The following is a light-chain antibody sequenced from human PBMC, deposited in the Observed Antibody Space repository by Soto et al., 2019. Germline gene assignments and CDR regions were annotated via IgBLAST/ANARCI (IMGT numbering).Light chain of an antibody. Sequence: EIVLTQSPATLSLSPGERATLSCRSSQSVSSYLAWYQQKPGRAPRLLIYDASNRATGIPARFSGSGSGTDFTLPISSLEPEDYAVYYCQQRGNWPVLTFGGGTKVEIK. V-gene: IGKV3-11*01. CDR3: QQRGNWPVLT. CDR2: DAS. CDR1: QSVSSY. J-gene: IGKJ4*01.